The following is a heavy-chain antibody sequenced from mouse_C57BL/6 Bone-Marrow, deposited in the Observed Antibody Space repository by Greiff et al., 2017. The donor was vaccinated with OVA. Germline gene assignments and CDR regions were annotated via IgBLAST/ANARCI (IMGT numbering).Heavy chain of an antibody. J-gene: IGHJ3*01. D-gene: IGHD1-1*01. CDR1: GYTFTSYW. Sequence: EVQLQQSGTVLARPGASVKMSCKTSGYTFTSYWMHWVKQRPGQGLEWIGAIYPGNSDTSYNQKFKGKAKLTAVTSSRTAYMELSSLTNEDSAVYYCTLEAYYGGSSYLFAYWGQGTLVTVSA. V-gene: IGHV1-5*01. CDR3: TLEAYYGGSSYLFAY. CDR2: IYPGNSDT.